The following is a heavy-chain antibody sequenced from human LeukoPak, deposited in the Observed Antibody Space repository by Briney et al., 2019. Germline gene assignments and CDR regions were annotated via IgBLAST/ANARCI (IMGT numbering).Heavy chain of an antibody. V-gene: IGHV3-23*01. J-gene: IGHJ4*02. CDR1: GFTFSSYA. Sequence: GGSLRLSCAASGFTFSSYAMSWVRQAPGKGLEWVSANSGTGGSTYYADSVKGRFTISRDNSKNTLYLQMNSLRAEDTAVYYCAKGVIVVVPAAIKPSGYWGQGTLVTVSS. D-gene: IGHD2-2*02. CDR2: NSGTGGST. CDR3: AKGVIVVVPAAIKPSGY.